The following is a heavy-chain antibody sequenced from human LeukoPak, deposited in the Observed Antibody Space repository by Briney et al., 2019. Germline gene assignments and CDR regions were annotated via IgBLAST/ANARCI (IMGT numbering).Heavy chain of an antibody. CDR3: AKAATYDWLPNYFDY. V-gene: IGHV3-9*01. D-gene: IGHD3-9*01. CDR2: ISWNSGSI. J-gene: IGHJ4*02. Sequence: PGRSLRLSCAASGFTFDDYAMHWVRQAPGKGLEWVSGISWNSGSIGYADSVKGRFTISRDNAKNSLYLQMNSLRAEDTALYYCAKAATYDWLPNYFDYWGQGTLVTVSS. CDR1: GFTFDDYA.